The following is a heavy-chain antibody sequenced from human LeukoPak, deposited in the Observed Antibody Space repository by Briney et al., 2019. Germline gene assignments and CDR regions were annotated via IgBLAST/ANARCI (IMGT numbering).Heavy chain of an antibody. Sequence: SGPTLVNPTPALTLTCTFSGLSLSTSGMRVSWMRQPPVKDLEWLAHIDWDDDKFYSTSLKTRLTISNDTSKNQVVLTMTNMDPVDTATYYCARDIAVAGWLGWFDPWGQGTLVTVSS. V-gene: IGHV2-70*04. CDR1: GLSLSTSGMR. D-gene: IGHD6-19*01. CDR3: ARDIAVAGWLGWFDP. J-gene: IGHJ5*02. CDR2: IDWDDDK.